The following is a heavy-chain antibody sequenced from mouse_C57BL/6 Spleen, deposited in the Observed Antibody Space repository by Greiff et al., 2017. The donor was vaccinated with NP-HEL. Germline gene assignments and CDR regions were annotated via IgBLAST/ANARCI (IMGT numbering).Heavy chain of an antibody. CDR1: GYAFSSSW. CDR2: IYPGDGDT. CDR3: ASVDDDAWDLDV. Sequence: VQLQQSGPELVKPGASVKISCKASGYAFSSSWMNWVKQRPGKGLEWIGRIYPGDGDTNYNGKFKGKATLTADKSSSTAYMQLSSLTSEDSAVYFCASVDDDAWDLDVWGTGTTVTVSS. D-gene: IGHD2-4*01. J-gene: IGHJ1*03. V-gene: IGHV1-82*01.